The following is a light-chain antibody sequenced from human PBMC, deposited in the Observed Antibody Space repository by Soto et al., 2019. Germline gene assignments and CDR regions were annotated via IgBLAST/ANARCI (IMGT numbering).Light chain of an antibody. J-gene: IGKJ4*01. CDR3: HQSYSTPLT. CDR2: AAS. V-gene: IGKV1-39*01. Sequence: TQLTKSKSSLSASVGDRVTITCRASQSIIRYLNWDQQKPGKAPKLLIYAASSWQSGVRSRFSGSGSGTDFTLTISSLHPEDFAIYYCHQSYSTPLTCGGGTKVDIK. CDR1: QSIIRY.